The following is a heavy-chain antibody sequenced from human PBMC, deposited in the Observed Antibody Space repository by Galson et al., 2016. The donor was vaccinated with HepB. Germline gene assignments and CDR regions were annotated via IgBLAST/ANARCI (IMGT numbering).Heavy chain of an antibody. V-gene: IGHV3-30*18. CDR1: GFKRSRYG. D-gene: IGHD2-2*01. J-gene: IGHJ4*02. CDR3: AKDGRIYCSSASCHDHFHY. Sequence: SLRLSCAASGFKRSRYGMHWVRQAPGKGLEWVAGRSHDGSNKKYADSVKGRFTISRDNSKKTLYLQMNSLRAEDTAVYYCAKDGRIYCSSASCHDHFHYWGQVTLFTVSS. CDR2: RSHDGSNK.